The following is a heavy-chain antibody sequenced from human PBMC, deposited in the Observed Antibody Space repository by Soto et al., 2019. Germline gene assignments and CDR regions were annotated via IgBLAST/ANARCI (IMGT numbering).Heavy chain of an antibody. Sequence: QVQLVQSGAEVKKPGSSVKVSCKASGGTFSSYAISWVRQAPGQGLEWMGGIIPIFGTANYAQKFQGRVMITGDESTSTGYMEASRLRSEDTAVYYCARGLLGYCSGGSCYLFDYWGQGTLVTVSS. CDR2: IIPIFGTA. V-gene: IGHV1-69*01. J-gene: IGHJ4*02. CDR1: GGTFSSYA. D-gene: IGHD2-15*01. CDR3: ARGLLGYCSGGSCYLFDY.